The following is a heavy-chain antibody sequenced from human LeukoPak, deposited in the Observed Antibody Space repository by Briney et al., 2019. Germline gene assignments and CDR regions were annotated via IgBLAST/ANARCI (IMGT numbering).Heavy chain of an antibody. CDR3: ARDLWDGTGY. CDR2: IYSGDST. CDR1: GLSSTY. J-gene: IGHJ4*02. D-gene: IGHD3-3*01. Sequence: GGSLRLSRVASGLSSTYTSWVRQAPGKGLEWVSVIYSGDSTYYADSVRGRFTISRDISKNTVYLQMNSLRPEDTAVYYCARDLWDGTGYWGQGTLVTVAS. V-gene: IGHV3-66*02.